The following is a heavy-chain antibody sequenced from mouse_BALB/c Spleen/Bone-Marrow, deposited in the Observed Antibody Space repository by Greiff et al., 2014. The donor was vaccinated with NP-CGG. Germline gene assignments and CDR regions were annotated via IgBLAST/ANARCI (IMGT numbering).Heavy chain of an antibody. V-gene: IGHV2-9*02. CDR3: ARDFLYYRYDERIFDY. Sequence: QVQLQQPGPGLVAPSQSLPITCTVSGFSLTSYGVHWVRQPPGKGLEWLGVIWAGGSTNYNSALMSRLSISKDNSKSQVFLKMNSLQTDDTAMYYCARDFLYYRYDERIFDYWGQGTTLTVSS. CDR2: IWAGGST. CDR1: GFSLTSYG. D-gene: IGHD2-14*01. J-gene: IGHJ2*01.